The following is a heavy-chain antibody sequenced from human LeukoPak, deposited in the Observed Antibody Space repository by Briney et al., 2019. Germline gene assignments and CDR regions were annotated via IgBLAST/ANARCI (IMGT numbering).Heavy chain of an antibody. J-gene: IGHJ4*02. CDR3: AKPLSITIFGVVIRTGLDY. Sequence: GGSLRLSCAVSGFAFGSEAMSWVRQAPGKGLEWVSAISGSGGSTYYADSVKGRFTISRDNSKNTLYLQMNSLRAEDTAVYYCAKPLSITIFGVVIRTGLDYWGQGTLVTVSS. V-gene: IGHV3-23*01. CDR1: GFAFGSEA. D-gene: IGHD3-3*01. CDR2: ISGSGGST.